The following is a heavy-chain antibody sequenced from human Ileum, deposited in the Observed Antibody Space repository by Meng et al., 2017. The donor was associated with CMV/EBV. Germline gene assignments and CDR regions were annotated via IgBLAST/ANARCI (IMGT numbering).Heavy chain of an antibody. CDR2: INGGGGDT. J-gene: IGHJ4*02. CDR3: AQFRNSDWLLALVY. V-gene: IGHV3-23*01. D-gene: IGHD3-9*01. Sequence: GESLKISCAASGFTFSNHGMSWVRQAPGKGLEWVAAINGGGGDTYYAASVKGRFTISRDNSNNMLFLQVNSLRADDTAVYYCAQFRNSDWLLALVYWGQGTLVTVSS. CDR1: GFTFSNHG.